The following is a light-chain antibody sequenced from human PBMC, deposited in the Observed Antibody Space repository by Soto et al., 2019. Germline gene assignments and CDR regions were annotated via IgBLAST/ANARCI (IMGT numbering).Light chain of an antibody. V-gene: IGLV2-14*03. CDR1: SSDIGSYDH. Sequence: QSVLTQPASVSGSPGQSITISCSGTSSDIGSYDHVAWCQQFPGKSPKLIIYAVSDRPSGVSDRFSGSKSGISASLTISGLQTEDEADYYCISYTDRQSYLFGTGTKVTVL. CDR3: ISYTDRQSYL. J-gene: IGLJ1*01. CDR2: AVS.